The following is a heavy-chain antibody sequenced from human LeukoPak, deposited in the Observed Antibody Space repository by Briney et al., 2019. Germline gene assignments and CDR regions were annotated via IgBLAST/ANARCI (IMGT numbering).Heavy chain of an antibody. CDR3: ARAPGMYYYDSSGYYLD. D-gene: IGHD3-22*01. Sequence: KPSEILSLTCTVSGGSISSYYWSWIRQPPGKGLEWIGYIYYSGSTNYNPSLKSRVTISVDTSKNQFSLKLSSVTAADTAVYYCARAPGMYYYDSSGYYLDWGQGTLVTVSS. V-gene: IGHV4-59*01. CDR1: GGSISSYY. J-gene: IGHJ4*02. CDR2: IYYSGST.